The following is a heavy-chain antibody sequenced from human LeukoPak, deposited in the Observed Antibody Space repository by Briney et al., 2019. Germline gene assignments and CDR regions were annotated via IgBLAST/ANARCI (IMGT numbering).Heavy chain of an antibody. CDR2: VTGPGDTT. CDR1: GFPFTNHA. J-gene: IGHJ5*02. D-gene: IGHD3-16*01. CDR3: AKGAEIDL. Sequence: GGSLRLSCATSGFPFTNHAMTWVRQAPGKGLEWVSAVTGPGDTTYYAESVKGRFFMSREDSKTTVYLQMNSLRAEDTAIYYCAKGAEIDLWGQGTLVTVSS. V-gene: IGHV3-23*01.